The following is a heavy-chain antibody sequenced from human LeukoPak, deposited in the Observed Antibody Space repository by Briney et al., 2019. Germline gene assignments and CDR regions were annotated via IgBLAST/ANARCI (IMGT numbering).Heavy chain of an antibody. D-gene: IGHD5-18*01. Sequence: GGSLRLSCAASGFTFSSYAMHWVRQAPGKGLEWVAVISYDGSNKYYADSVKGRFTISRDNSKNTLYLQMNSLRAEDTAVYYCARDLVPGYSYGFPYYFDYWGQGTLVTVSS. V-gene: IGHV3-30*04. CDR1: GFTFSSYA. CDR3: ARDLVPGYSYGFPYYFDY. J-gene: IGHJ4*02. CDR2: ISYDGSNK.